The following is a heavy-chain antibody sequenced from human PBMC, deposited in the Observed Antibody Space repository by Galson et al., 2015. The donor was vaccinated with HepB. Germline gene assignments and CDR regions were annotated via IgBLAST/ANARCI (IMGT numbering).Heavy chain of an antibody. CDR3: ARDLSSGWYENYFDY. Sequence: CKASGYTFTGYYMHWVRQAPGQGLEWMGWINPNSGGTNYAQKFQGRVTMTRDTSISTAYMELSRLRSDDTAVYYCARDLSSGWYENYFDYWGQGTLVTVSS. CDR1: GYTFTGYY. V-gene: IGHV1-2*02. D-gene: IGHD6-19*01. CDR2: INPNSGGT. J-gene: IGHJ4*02.